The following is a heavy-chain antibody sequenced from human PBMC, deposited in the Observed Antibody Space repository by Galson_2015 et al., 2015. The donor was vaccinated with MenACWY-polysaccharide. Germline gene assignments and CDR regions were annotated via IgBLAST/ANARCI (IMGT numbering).Heavy chain of an antibody. CDR2: IFYSGST. CDR3: ARSPGGYSSGEQIDS. D-gene: IGHD5-18*01. V-gene: IGHV4-59*01. CDR1: GGSLTAYY. J-gene: IGHJ4*02. Sequence: ETLSLTCSVSGGSLTAYYWAWIRQPPGKGLEWIGCIFYSGSTKYSPSLNSRVTISVDTSNNQLSLKLSSVTAADTAVYYCARSPGGYSSGEQIDSWGQGSLVTVSS.